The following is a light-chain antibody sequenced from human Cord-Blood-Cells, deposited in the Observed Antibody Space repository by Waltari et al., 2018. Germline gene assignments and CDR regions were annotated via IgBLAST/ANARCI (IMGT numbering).Light chain of an antibody. CDR2: DVS. J-gene: IGLJ3*02. CDR1: SSDVGGYNF. Sequence: QSPLTQPRSVSGSPGPQVTISCTGTSSDVGGYNFVSWYQPPPGKAPKRMLYDVSKRPSGVPDLFSGSKSGNTASLPSSGLQADDEADYYCCSYAGSYTWVFGGGTKLTVL. CDR3: CSYAGSYTWV. V-gene: IGLV2-11*01.